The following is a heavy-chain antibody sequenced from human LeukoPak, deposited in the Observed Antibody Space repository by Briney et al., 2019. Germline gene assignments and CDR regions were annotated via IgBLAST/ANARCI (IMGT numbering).Heavy chain of an antibody. CDR2: ISSSGSTI. CDR1: GFTFSDYY. CDR3: ARDETVVVPGGLDY. J-gene: IGHJ4*02. V-gene: IGHV3-11*04. D-gene: IGHD2-2*01. Sequence: PGGSLRLSCAASGFTFSDYYMSWIRQAPGKGLEWVSYISSSGSTIYYADSVKGRFTISRDNSKNTLYLQMNSLRAEDTAVYYCARDETVVVPGGLDYWGQGTLVTVSS.